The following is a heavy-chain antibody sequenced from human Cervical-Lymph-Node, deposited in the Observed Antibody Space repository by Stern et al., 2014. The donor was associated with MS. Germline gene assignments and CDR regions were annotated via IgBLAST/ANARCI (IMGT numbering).Heavy chain of an antibody. Sequence: EVQLVQSGGGLLQPGGSLRLSCGASGFTFSTYWMHWVRQGPGKGLVWVSRINSGGSSTSYTASMRRRFTTIRDNAKNTVYLQMTSRRAADTAVYYCARSSGASGDAMDVWGQGTPVTVSS. D-gene: IGHD2-15*01. J-gene: IGHJ6*02. CDR2: INSGGSST. CDR3: ARSSGASGDAMDV. CDR1: GFTFSTYW. V-gene: IGHV3-74*02.